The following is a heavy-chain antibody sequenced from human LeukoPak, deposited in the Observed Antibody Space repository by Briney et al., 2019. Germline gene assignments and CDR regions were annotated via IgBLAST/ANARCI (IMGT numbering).Heavy chain of an antibody. V-gene: IGHV1-46*01. CDR3: ARVSDFLGSSWYFDY. Sequence: ASVKVSCKASGYTFTSYYMHWVRQAPGQGLEWMGIINPSGGSTSYAQKFQGRVTMTRDTSTSTVYMELSSLRSEDTAVYYCARVSDFLGSSWYFDYWGREPWSPSPQ. D-gene: IGHD6-13*01. CDR1: GYTFTSYY. CDR2: INPSGGST. J-gene: IGHJ4*02.